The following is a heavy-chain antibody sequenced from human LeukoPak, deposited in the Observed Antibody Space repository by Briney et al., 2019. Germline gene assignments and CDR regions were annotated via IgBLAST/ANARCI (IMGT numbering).Heavy chain of an antibody. Sequence: GGSLRLSCTASGFSFKEYDMTWVRQSPGKGLEWVASIYARGVDTKYRDSVRGRVTISRDNSNRVVYLRMNSLRTEDTAVYYCAKSINYGNYLLDFWGQGTRVIVSS. J-gene: IGHJ4*02. CDR1: GFSFKEYD. CDR3: AKSINYGNYLLDF. D-gene: IGHD4-11*01. CDR2: IYARGVDT. V-gene: IGHV3-23*01.